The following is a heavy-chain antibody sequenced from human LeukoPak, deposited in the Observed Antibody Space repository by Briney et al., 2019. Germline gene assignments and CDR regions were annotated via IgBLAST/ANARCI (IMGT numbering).Heavy chain of an antibody. CDR2: IYTSGST. D-gene: IGHD6-19*01. V-gene: IGHV4-61*02. CDR1: GGSISSGSYY. J-gene: IGHJ4*02. CDR3: AREALIAVGDPASSGFDY. Sequence: SQTLSLTCTVSGGSISSGSYYWSWIRQPAGKGLEWIGRIYTSGSTNYNPSLKSRVTISVDTSKNQFSLKLSSVTAADTAVYYCAREALIAVGDPASSGFDYWGQGTLVTVSS.